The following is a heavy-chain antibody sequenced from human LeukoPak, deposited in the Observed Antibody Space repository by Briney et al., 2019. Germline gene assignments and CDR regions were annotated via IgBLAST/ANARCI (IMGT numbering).Heavy chain of an antibody. J-gene: IGHJ4*02. CDR3: ARALGSYSDY. CDR2: INSDGSRI. CDR1: GFTFSSCG. D-gene: IGHD1-26*01. V-gene: IGHV3-74*01. Sequence: GGSLRLSCAASGFTFSSCGMHWVRQAPGKGLVWVSRINSDGSRINYADSVKGRLTISRDNAKNTLYLQMNSLRADDTAVYYCARALGSYSDYWGQGTLVTVSS.